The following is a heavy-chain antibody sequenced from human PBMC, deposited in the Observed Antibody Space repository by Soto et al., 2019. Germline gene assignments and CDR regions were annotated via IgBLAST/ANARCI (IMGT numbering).Heavy chain of an antibody. Sequence: EVQLVESGGGSVQPGRSLRLSCAASGFTFDDYAMHWVRQAPGKGLEWVSGISWNSGSIGYADSVKGRFTISRDNAKNSLYLQMNSLRAEDTALYYCAKDRRGYSGYDTTFDYWGQGTLVTVSS. D-gene: IGHD5-12*01. V-gene: IGHV3-9*01. CDR3: AKDRRGYSGYDTTFDY. CDR2: ISWNSGSI. CDR1: GFTFDDYA. J-gene: IGHJ4*02.